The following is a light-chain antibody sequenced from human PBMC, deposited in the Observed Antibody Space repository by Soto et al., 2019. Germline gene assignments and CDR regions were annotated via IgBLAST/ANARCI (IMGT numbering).Light chain of an antibody. J-gene: IGKJ4*02. V-gene: IGKV1-12*01. CDR3: QQDNRFPRT. CDR1: QGISNW. CDR2: SAS. Sequence: DIQMTQSPSSVSASVGDRVTITCRASQGISNWLGWHQQKPGQAPKLLIYSASILQTGVPSSFSGSGSGTNFTLTISSLQPEDFASYYCQQDNRFPRTFGAGTKVDMK.